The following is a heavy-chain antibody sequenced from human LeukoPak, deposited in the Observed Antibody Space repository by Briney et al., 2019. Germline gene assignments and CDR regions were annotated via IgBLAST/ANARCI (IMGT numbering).Heavy chain of an antibody. CDR2: INHSGST. CDR3: ASSGITIFGVASD. Sequence: SETLSLTCTVSGGSISSGDYYWSWIRQPPGKGLEWIGEINHSGSTNYNPSLKSRVTISVDTSKNQFSLKLSSVTAADTAVYYCASSGITIFGVASDWGQGTLVTVSS. J-gene: IGHJ4*02. D-gene: IGHD3-3*01. V-gene: IGHV4-39*07. CDR1: GGSISSGDYY.